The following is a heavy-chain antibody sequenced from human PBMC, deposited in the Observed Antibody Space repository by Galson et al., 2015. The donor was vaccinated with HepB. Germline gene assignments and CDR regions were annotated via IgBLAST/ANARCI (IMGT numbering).Heavy chain of an antibody. CDR1: GYSFTSYW. J-gene: IGHJ3*01. CDR3: AKLCDNTGCYPGPTDALDV. D-gene: IGHD3-22*01. V-gene: IGHV5-10-1*01. Sequence: QSGAEVKKPGESLRISCQGSGYSFTSYWITWVRQMPGKGLEWMGRIDPTDSYTNYSPSFQGHVTISADKSISAAYLQWSSLKASDTALYYCAKLCDNTGCYPGPTDALDVWGQGTMVTVSS. CDR2: IDPTDSYT.